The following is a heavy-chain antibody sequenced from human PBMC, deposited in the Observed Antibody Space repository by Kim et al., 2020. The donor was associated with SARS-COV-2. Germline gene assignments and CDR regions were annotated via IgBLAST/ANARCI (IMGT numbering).Heavy chain of an antibody. D-gene: IGHD4-4*01. Sequence: YYAASVKGRFTISRDNSKNTLYLQMNSLRAEDTALYYCAKDPGKLTAVDYWGQGTLVTVSS. J-gene: IGHJ4*02. V-gene: IGHV3-23*01. CDR3: AKDPGKLTAVDY.